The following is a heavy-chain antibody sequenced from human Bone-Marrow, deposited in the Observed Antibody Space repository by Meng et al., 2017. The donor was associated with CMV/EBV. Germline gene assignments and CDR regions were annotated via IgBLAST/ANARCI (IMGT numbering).Heavy chain of an antibody. Sequence: SVKVSCKASGGTFSSYAISWVRQAPGQGLEWMGGIIPILGIANYAQKFQGRVTITADKSTSTAYMELSSLRSEDTAVYYCARSVCSSTSCYPPMWAFDIWGQGPMVTVSS. J-gene: IGHJ3*02. V-gene: IGHV1-69*10. D-gene: IGHD2-2*01. CDR1: GGTFSSYA. CDR3: ARSVCSSTSCYPPMWAFDI. CDR2: IIPILGIA.